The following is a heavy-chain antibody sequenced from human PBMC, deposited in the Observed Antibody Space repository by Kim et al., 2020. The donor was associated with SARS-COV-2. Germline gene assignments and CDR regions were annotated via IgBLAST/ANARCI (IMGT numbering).Heavy chain of an antibody. V-gene: IGHV4-39*01. J-gene: IGHJ4*02. D-gene: IGHD3-16*02. Sequence: NQALKGRVTISVDTSKNQFSLMLGSVTAAGTAVYYCARQGDYVWGSYPYWGQGTLVTVSS. CDR3: ARQGDYVWGSYPY.